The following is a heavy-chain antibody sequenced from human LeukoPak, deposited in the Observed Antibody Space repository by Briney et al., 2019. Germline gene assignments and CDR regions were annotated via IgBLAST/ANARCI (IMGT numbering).Heavy chain of an antibody. V-gene: IGHV1-69*05. CDR2: IIPIFGTA. Sequence: ASVKVSCKASGGTFSSYAISWVRQAPGQGLKWMGGIIPIFGTANYAQKFQGRVTITTDESTSTAYMELSSLRSDDTAVYYCARGRSSHGAPYYFDYWGQGTLVTVSS. J-gene: IGHJ4*02. CDR1: GGTFSSYA. D-gene: IGHD6-13*01. CDR3: ARGRSSHGAPYYFDY.